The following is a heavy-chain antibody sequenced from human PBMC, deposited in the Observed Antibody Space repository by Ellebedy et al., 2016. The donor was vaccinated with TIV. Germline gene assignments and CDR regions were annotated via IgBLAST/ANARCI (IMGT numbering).Heavy chain of an antibody. J-gene: IGHJ4*02. CDR1: GGSFSGYY. D-gene: IGHD3-3*01. CDR2: INHSGST. V-gene: IGHV4-34*01. CDR3: AREGVGDDFWSGNPFDY. Sequence: SETLSLXXAVYGGSFSGYYWSWIRKPPGKGLEWIGEINHSGSTNYNPSLKSRVTISVDTSKNQFSLKLSSVTAADTAVYYCAREGVGDDFWSGNPFDYWGQGTLVTVSS.